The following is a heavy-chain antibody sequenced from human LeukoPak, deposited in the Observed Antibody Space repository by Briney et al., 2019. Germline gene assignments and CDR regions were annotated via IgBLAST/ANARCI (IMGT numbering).Heavy chain of an antibody. CDR3: AKVYYYGSGSYAFDI. J-gene: IGHJ3*02. V-gene: IGHV3-9*01. CDR2: ISWNSGSI. Sequence: PGRSLRLSCAASGFTFDDYAMHWVRQAPGKGLEWVSGISWNSGSIGYADSVKGRFTISRDNAKNSLYLQMNSLRAEDTALYYCAKVYYYGSGSYAFDIWGQGTMVTASS. CDR1: GFTFDDYA. D-gene: IGHD3-10*01.